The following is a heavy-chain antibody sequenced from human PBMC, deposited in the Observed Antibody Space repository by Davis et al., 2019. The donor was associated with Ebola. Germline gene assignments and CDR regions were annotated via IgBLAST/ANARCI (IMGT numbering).Heavy chain of an antibody. D-gene: IGHD6-13*01. CDR1: AYTFTSYG. V-gene: IGHV1-18*04. Sequence: ASAQVSCKASAYTFTSYGISWVLHAPAQGLEWMGWISAYNGNTNYAQKLQGRVTITTDTSTSTAYMELRSLRSDDTAVYYCARGVAAAEGWFDPWGQGTLVNVSS. J-gene: IGHJ5*02. CDR3: ARGVAAAEGWFDP. CDR2: ISAYNGNT.